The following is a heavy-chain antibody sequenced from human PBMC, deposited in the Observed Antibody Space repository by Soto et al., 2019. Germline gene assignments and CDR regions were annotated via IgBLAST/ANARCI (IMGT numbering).Heavy chain of an antibody. D-gene: IGHD6-6*01. V-gene: IGHV3-53*01. J-gene: IGHJ4*02. CDR3: ARIARPGEYYFDY. CDR2: IYSGGST. Sequence: GGSLRLSCAASGFTVSSNYMSWVRQAPGKGLEWVSVIYSGGSTYYADSVKGRFTISRDNSKNTLYLQMNSLRAEDTAVYYCARIARPGEYYFDYWGQGTLVTVSS. CDR1: GFTVSSNY.